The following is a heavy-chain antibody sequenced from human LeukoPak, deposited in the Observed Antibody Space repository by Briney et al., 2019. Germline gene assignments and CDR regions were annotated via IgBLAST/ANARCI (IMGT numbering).Heavy chain of an antibody. Sequence: SETLSLTCSVSGGSISSYSWSWIRQVPGKGLEYIGKIDYTGTTNYNPPLTSRVTISIDTSKNQFSLSLGSVTAADTAVYYCARNRNSAVLTRMWFDPWGRGTLVTVSS. CDR3: ARNRNSAVLTRMWFDP. D-gene: IGHD2-2*01. CDR1: GGSISSYS. J-gene: IGHJ5*02. CDR2: IDYTGTT. V-gene: IGHV4-59*08.